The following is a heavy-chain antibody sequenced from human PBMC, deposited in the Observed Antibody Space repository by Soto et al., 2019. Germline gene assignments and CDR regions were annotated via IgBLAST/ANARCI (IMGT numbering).Heavy chain of an antibody. Sequence: SLRLSCAASGFTFSSYSMNWVRQAPGKGLEWVSSISSSSSYIYYADSVKGRFTISRDNAKNSLYLQVNSLRAEDTAVYYCARDEGGNAFDYWGQGTLVTVSS. CDR2: ISSSSSYI. CDR3: ARDEGGNAFDY. V-gene: IGHV3-21*01. D-gene: IGHD2-8*01. J-gene: IGHJ4*02. CDR1: GFTFSSYS.